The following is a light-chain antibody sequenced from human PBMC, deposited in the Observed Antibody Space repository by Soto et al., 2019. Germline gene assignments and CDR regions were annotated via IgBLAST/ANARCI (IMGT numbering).Light chain of an antibody. Sequence: QSVLTQPPSASGSPGQSVTISCTGTSSDVGAYIFVSWYQQHPGKAPKLMVYDVNRRPPGVPDRFFGSKSGNTASLTVSGLQAEDEADYYCSSYRSSSPYVFGTGTKVTVL. CDR1: SSDVGAYIF. J-gene: IGLJ1*01. CDR2: DVN. CDR3: SSYRSSSPYV. V-gene: IGLV2-8*01.